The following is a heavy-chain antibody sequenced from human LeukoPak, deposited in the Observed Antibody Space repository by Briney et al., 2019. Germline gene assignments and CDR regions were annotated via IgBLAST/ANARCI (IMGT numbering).Heavy chain of an antibody. D-gene: IGHD3-16*01. V-gene: IGHV3-21*01. CDR1: GFTFSSYS. Sequence: GGSLRLSCAASGFTFSSYSMNWVRQAPGKGLEWVSSISSGSSYIYYADSVKGRFTISRDNAKNSLSLQMNSLRVEDMAVYYCARAYGGGSPDAYDIWGQGAMVTVSS. CDR3: ARAYGGGSPDAYDI. CDR2: ISSGSSYI. J-gene: IGHJ3*02.